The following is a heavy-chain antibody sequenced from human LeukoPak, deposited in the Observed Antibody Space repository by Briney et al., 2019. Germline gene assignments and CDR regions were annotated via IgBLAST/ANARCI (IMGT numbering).Heavy chain of an antibody. CDR2: IYHSGST. CDR3: ARDYNGMDV. V-gene: IGHV4-30-2*01. Sequence: SQTLSLTCAVSGGSISSGGYSWSWIRQPPGKGLEWIGYIYHSGSTYYNPSLKSRVTISVDRSKNQLSLKLSSVTAADTAVYYCARDYNGMDVWGQGTTVTVSS. CDR1: GGSISSGGYS. J-gene: IGHJ6*02.